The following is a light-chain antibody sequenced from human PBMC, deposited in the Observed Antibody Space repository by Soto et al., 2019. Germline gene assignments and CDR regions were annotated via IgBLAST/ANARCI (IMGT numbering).Light chain of an antibody. CDR2: DVS. CDR3: SSYTSSYTYV. V-gene: IGLV2-14*03. Sequence: QSVLTQPASVSGSPGQSVTISCAGTSSDVGGYNFVSWYQQHPGKAPQLMIYDVSSRPSGVSNRFSGSKSGNTASLTISGLQAEDEADYYCSSYTSSYTYVFGTGTQLTVL. J-gene: IGLJ1*01. CDR1: SSDVGGYNF.